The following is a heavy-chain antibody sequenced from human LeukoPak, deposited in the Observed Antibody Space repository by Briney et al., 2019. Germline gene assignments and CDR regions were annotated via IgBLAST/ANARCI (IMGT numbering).Heavy chain of an antibody. CDR2: ISAYNGNT. V-gene: IGHV1-18*01. J-gene: IGHJ6*02. CDR1: GYTFTSYG. CDR3: ARDRRFGSVAYYGMDV. D-gene: IGHD3-10*01. Sequence: AASVKVSCKASGYTFTSYGISWVRQAPGQGLEWMGWISAYNGNTNYAQKLQGRVTMTTDTSTSTAYMELRSLRSDDTAVYYCARDRRFGSVAYYGMDVWGQGTTVTVSS.